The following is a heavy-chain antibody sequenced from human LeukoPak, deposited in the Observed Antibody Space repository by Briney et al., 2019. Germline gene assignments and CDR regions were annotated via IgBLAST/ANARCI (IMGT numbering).Heavy chain of an antibody. CDR1: GGSISSGSYY. Sequence: SSETLSLTCTASGGSISSGSYYWSWIRQPAGKGLEWIGRIYTSGSTNYNPSLKSRVTISVDTSKNQFSLKLSSVTAADTAVYYCAKGLQYYYGSGSYYDYWGQGTLVTVSS. CDR3: AKGLQYYYGSGSYYDY. J-gene: IGHJ4*02. V-gene: IGHV4-61*02. CDR2: IYTSGST. D-gene: IGHD3-10*01.